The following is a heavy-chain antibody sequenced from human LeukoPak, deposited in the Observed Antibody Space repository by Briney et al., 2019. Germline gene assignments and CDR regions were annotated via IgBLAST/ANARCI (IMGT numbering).Heavy chain of an antibody. CDR2: IYYDGSNI. Sequence: GRSLRLSCAASGFMFSSYGMNWVRQAPGKGLEWVAFIYYDGSNIYYADYVKGRFTISRDISKNTLYLQMDSLRAEDTAIYYCARDWKTNSFDYWGQGTLVAVSS. CDR1: GFMFSSYG. D-gene: IGHD1-1*01. J-gene: IGHJ4*02. CDR3: ARDWKTNSFDY. V-gene: IGHV3-33*08.